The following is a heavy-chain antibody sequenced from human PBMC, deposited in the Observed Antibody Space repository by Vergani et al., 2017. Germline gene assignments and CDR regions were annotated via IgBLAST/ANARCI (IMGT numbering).Heavy chain of an antibody. Sequence: QVQLVQSGAEVKKPGSSVKVSCKASGGTFSIYAISWVRQAPGQGLEWMGRIIPILGIANYAQKFQGRVTITADKSTSTAYMELSSLRSEDTAVYYCARRLSSSWDPYGMDVWGQGTTVTVSS. J-gene: IGHJ6*02. D-gene: IGHD6-13*01. CDR3: ARRLSSSWDPYGMDV. CDR2: IIPILGIA. CDR1: GGTFSIYA. V-gene: IGHV1-69*04.